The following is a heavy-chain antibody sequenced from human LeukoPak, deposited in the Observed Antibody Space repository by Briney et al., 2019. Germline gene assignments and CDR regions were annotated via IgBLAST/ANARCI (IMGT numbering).Heavy chain of an antibody. CDR3: AKDRRDGSGSFNWLDP. J-gene: IGHJ5*02. V-gene: IGHV3-23*01. D-gene: IGHD3-10*01. Sequence: GGSLRLSCAASGFTFSSYAMSWVRQAPGKGLEWVSAISGSGGSTYYADSVKGRFTISRDNSKNTLYLQMNSLRAEDTAVYYCAKDRRDGSGSFNWLDPWGQGTLVTVSS. CDR2: ISGSGGST. CDR1: GFTFSSYA.